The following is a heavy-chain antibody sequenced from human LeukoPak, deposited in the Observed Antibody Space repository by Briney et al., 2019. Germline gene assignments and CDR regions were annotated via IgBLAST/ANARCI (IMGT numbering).Heavy chain of an antibody. CDR2: INPNTGDT. CDR1: GYTFTGYY. D-gene: IGHD3-22*01. V-gene: IGHV1-2*02. J-gene: IGHJ4*02. Sequence: ASVKVSCKASGYTFTGYYIHWVRQAPGQGLEWMGWINPNTGDTNYAQKFQGRVTMTRDTSISTAYMELTRLRSDDTAVYYCARGYYDSSAYYSADYWGQGTLVTVSS. CDR3: ARGYYDSSAYYSADY.